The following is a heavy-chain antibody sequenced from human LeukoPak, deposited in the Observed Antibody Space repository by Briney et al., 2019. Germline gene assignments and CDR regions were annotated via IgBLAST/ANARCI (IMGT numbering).Heavy chain of an antibody. CDR3: ARRTDYYGSGSYYNVNWFDP. J-gene: IGHJ5*02. D-gene: IGHD3-10*01. Sequence: GESLKISCKGSGYSFTSYWIGWVRQMPGKGLEWMGIIYPGDSDTRYSLSFQGQVTISADKSISTAYLQWSSLKASDTAMYYCARRTDYYGSGSYYNVNWFDPWGQGTLVTVSS. CDR1: GYSFTSYW. CDR2: IYPGDSDT. V-gene: IGHV5-51*01.